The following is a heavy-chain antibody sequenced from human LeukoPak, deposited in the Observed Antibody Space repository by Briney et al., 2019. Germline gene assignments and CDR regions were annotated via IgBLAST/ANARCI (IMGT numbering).Heavy chain of an antibody. CDR1: GFTFSSYE. V-gene: IGHV3-48*03. D-gene: IGHD3-10*01. CDR3: ARDFGYYGSGSYPDCFDY. Sequence: GGSLRLSCTASGFTFSSYEMSYISASDSTIYYADSVKGRFTISRDNAKNSLYLQMNSLRAEDTAIYYCARDFGYYGSGSYPDCFDYWGQGTLVTVSS. CDR2: ISASDSTI. J-gene: IGHJ4*02.